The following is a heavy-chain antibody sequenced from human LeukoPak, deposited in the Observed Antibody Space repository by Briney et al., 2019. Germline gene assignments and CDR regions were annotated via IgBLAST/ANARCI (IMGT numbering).Heavy chain of an antibody. D-gene: IGHD3-22*01. J-gene: IGHJ4*02. Sequence: GGSLRLSCAASGFTFSSYEMNWVRQAPGKGLEWVSYISSSGSTIYYADSVKGRFTISRDNAKKSLYLQMNSLRAEDTALYYCAKGEPNYYDMPNIHYFDYWGQGILVTVSS. V-gene: IGHV3-48*03. CDR2: ISSSGSTI. CDR3: AKGEPNYYDMPNIHYFDY. CDR1: GFTFSSYE.